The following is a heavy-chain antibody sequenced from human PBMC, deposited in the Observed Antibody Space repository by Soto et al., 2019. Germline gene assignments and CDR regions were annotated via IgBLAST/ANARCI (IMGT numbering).Heavy chain of an antibody. J-gene: IGHJ4*02. CDR2: ITSSSSTI. CDR3: ARVAYSSGWAGGY. V-gene: IGHV3-48*01. D-gene: IGHD6-19*01. CDR1: GFTFSGYS. Sequence: GGSLRLSCAASGFTFSGYSMNWVRQAPGKGLEWVSYITSSSSTIYYADSVKGRFTISRDNAKNSLYLQMNSLRAEDTAVYYCARVAYSSGWAGGYWGQGTLVTVSS.